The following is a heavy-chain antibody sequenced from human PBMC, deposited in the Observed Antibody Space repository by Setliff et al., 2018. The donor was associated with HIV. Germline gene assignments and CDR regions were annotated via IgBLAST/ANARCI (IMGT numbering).Heavy chain of an antibody. CDR1: GGSISSSNYY. CDR3: ARTWWLRSNWFDP. D-gene: IGHD5-12*01. CDR2: MHCSGST. Sequence: PSETLSLTCTVSGGSISSSNYYWGWIRQPPGRGLEYIGSMHCSGSTYYNPSLKSRVTISVDTSKNQFSLKLSSVTAADTAVYYCARTWWLRSNWFDPWGQGTLVTVSS. V-gene: IGHV4-39*01. J-gene: IGHJ5*02.